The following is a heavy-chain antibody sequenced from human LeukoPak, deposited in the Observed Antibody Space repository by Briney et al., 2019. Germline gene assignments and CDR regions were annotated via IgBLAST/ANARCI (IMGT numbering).Heavy chain of an antibody. D-gene: IGHD3-10*01. V-gene: IGHV1-8*01. CDR3: ARVWSGLDP. Sequence: ASVKVSCKASGYTFTDYDINWVRQATGQGLEWMGWMNPKSGNTGYAQKFQGRVTMTRDTSITTAYMELTTLRSEDTAVYYCARVWSGLDPWGQGTLGTVSS. CDR2: MNPKSGNT. CDR1: GYTFTDYD. J-gene: IGHJ5*02.